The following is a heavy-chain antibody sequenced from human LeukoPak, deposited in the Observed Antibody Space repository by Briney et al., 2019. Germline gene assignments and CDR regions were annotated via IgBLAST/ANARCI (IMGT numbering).Heavy chain of an antibody. CDR2: IRSNSDGGTI. J-gene: IGHJ5*02. V-gene: IGHV3-15*07. CDR1: GFTFSNAW. D-gene: IGHD3-22*01. Sequence: GGSLRLACATSGFTFSNAWMNWVRQAPGKGLGWVGRIRSNSDGGTIDYAAPVKGRFTLSRDDSKTTLYLQMNSLQTEDTAVYYCATVFYDSTWGQGTLVTVSS. CDR3: ATVFYDST.